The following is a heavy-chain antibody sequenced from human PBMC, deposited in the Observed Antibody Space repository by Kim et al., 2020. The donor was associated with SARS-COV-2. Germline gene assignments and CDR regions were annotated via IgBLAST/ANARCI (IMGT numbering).Heavy chain of an antibody. Sequence: GGSLRLSCAASGFTFSSYEMNWVRQAPGKGLEWVSFISSSGSTIYYADSVKGLITISRDNAKNSLYQQMNILRAEETAVYYCAILTNYYYDGMDVWGQGTTVTVSS. CDR2: ISSSGSTI. J-gene: IGHJ6*02. CDR3: AILTNYYYDGMDV. V-gene: IGHV3-48*03. CDR1: GFTFSSYE.